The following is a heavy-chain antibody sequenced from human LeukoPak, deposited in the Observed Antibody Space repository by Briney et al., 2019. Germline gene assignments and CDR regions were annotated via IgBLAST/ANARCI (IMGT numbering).Heavy chain of an antibody. V-gene: IGHV5-51*01. D-gene: IGHD1-26*01. CDR3: ATRRYSGSPNYFDP. CDR2: VHLGNSDI. Sequence: GESLKISCKASGHSFHNYWLGWVRQMPGKGLEWMGIVHLGNSDIQYSPSFQGQVTISVDTSITTAYLHWRSLRASDTAMYYCATRRYSGSPNYFDPWGQGTLVTVSS. CDR1: GHSFHNYW. J-gene: IGHJ5*02.